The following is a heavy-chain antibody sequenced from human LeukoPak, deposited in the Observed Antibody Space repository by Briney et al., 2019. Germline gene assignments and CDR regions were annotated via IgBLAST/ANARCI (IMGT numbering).Heavy chain of an antibody. D-gene: IGHD6-19*01. CDR1: GYTFTSYG. V-gene: IGHV1-18*01. CDR2: ISGYNGNT. J-gene: IGHJ4*02. CDR3: ARGVPDIALTGTVEENDH. Sequence: ASVKVSCKASGYTFTSYGITWVRQAPGQGLEWLGWISGYNGNTNYAQRLQGRVTMTTDTSTSTAYMELRSLRSDDTAVYYCARGVPDIALTGTVEENDHWSQGTLVNGSS.